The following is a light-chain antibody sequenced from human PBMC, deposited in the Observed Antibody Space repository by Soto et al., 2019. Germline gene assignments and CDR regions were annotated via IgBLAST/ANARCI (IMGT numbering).Light chain of an antibody. Sequence: EIVLTQSPGTLSLSPGERATLSCRASQSVANNYLDWYQQKPGRAPRLLIYGISSRATGVPDRFSGGGSGTDFTLTISRLESEDFAVYYCQQYGSSPPLYTFGQGTKLEIK. CDR1: QSVANNY. J-gene: IGKJ2*01. CDR3: QQYGSSPPLYT. CDR2: GIS. V-gene: IGKV3-20*01.